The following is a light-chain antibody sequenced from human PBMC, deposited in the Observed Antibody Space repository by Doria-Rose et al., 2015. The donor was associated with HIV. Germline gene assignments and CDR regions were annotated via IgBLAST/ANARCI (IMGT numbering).Light chain of an antibody. Sequence: ELVLTQSPETLSVSPGESATLSCRASQSVSTDLAWYQHKPGQAPRLLIWGASTRATGIPARFSGSGSGTEFTLTISSLQSEDFAIYFCHQYNNWPTFGQGTRLDIK. CDR2: GAS. J-gene: IGKJ5*01. CDR3: HQYNNWPT. CDR1: QSVSTD. V-gene: IGKV3-15*01.